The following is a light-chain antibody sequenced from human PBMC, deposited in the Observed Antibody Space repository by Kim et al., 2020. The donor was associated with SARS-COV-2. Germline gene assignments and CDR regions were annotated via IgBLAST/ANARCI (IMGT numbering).Light chain of an antibody. CDR2: DAS. Sequence: LSPGERAPLSCRASQNVGSHLAWYQQKLGQAPRLLTYDASNRATGVPARFSGSGSGTDFTLTISSLEPEDFAIYYCQQRSNWPLTFGGGTKVEIK. CDR1: QNVGSH. J-gene: IGKJ4*01. CDR3: QQRSNWPLT. V-gene: IGKV3-11*01.